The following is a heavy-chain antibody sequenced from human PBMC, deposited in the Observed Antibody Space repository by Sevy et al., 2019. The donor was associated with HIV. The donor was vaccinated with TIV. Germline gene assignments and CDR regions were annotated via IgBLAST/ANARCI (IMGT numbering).Heavy chain of an antibody. CDR3: TRVGCSGGSCYSRGAYYYYGMDV. J-gene: IGHJ6*02. CDR2: IRSKAYGGTP. Sequence: GGSLRLSCTASGFTFGDYAMSWFRQAPGKGLEWVGFIRSKAYGGTPEYAASVKGRFTISRDDSKSIAYLQMNSLKTEDTAVYYCTRVGCSGGSCYSRGAYYYYGMDVWGQGTTVTVSS. CDR1: GFTFGDYA. V-gene: IGHV3-49*03. D-gene: IGHD2-15*01.